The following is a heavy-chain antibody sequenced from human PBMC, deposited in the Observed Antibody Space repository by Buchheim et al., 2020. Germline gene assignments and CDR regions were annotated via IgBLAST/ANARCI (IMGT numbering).Heavy chain of an antibody. CDR1: GFTFSDVW. Sequence: EVQLVESGGGLVKPGGSLRLSCAASGFTFSDVWMSWVRQAPGKGLEWVGRIKSKAHDGPTDYAAPVKGRFTIPRDDSQNTLYLQMNSLKTEDTAVYYCATRGGAQLEPHYYYGMDVWGKGTT. V-gene: IGHV3-15*01. CDR3: ATRGGAQLEPHYYYGMDV. CDR2: IKSKAHDGPT. J-gene: IGHJ6*04. D-gene: IGHD1-14*01.